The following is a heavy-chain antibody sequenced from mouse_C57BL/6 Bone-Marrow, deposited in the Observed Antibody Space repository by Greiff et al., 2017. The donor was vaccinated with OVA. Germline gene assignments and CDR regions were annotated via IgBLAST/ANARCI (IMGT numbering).Heavy chain of an antibody. CDR3: VRRGLRSYYAMDY. D-gene: IGHD1-1*01. Sequence: EVQGVESGGGLVQPKGSLKLSCAASGFSFNTYAMNWVRQAPGTGLEWVARIRSKSNNYATYYADSVKDRFTISRDDSESMLYLQMNNLKTEDTAMYYCVRRGLRSYYAMDYWGQGTSVTVSS. CDR1: GFSFNTYA. CDR2: IRSKSNNYAT. J-gene: IGHJ4*01. V-gene: IGHV10-1*01.